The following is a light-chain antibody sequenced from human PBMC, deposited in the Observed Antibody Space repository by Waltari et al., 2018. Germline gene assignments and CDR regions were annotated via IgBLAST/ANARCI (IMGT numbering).Light chain of an antibody. CDR3: STWDDSLNNLV. CDR1: SSNIGSRT. J-gene: IGLJ2*01. V-gene: IGLV1-44*01. Sequence: QSVLTQPPSVSGTPGQRVTISCSGSSSNIGSRTMNWYRQLPGTAPKLLIFSNHLRPAVVPARLSASKSGTSASLIISGLQSEDEGTYSCSTWDDSLNNLVFGCGTKLTVL. CDR2: SNH.